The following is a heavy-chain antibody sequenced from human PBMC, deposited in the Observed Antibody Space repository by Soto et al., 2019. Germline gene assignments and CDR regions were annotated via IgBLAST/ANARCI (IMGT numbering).Heavy chain of an antibody. Sequence: ASVKVSCKASGGTFSSYAISWVRQAPGQGLEWMGGIIPIFGTANYAQKFQGRVTITADKSTSTAYMELSSLRSEDTAVYYCAREGDCSGGSCYFSTGPYNWFDPWGQGTLVTVSS. CDR2: IIPIFGTA. CDR3: AREGDCSGGSCYFSTGPYNWFDP. J-gene: IGHJ5*02. D-gene: IGHD2-15*01. CDR1: GGTFSSYA. V-gene: IGHV1-69*06.